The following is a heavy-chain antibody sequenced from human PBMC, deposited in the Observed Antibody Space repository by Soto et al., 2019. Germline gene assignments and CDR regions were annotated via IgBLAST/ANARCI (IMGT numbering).Heavy chain of an antibody. J-gene: IGHJ4*02. CDR1: GGTFSSYT. D-gene: IGHD5-18*01. Sequence: ASVKVSCKASGGTFSSYTISWVRQAHGQGLEWMGRIIPILGIANYAQKFQGRVTITADKSTSTAYMELSSLRSEDTAVYYCARDDLRGYSYGYRDYWGQGTLVTVSS. CDR3: ARDDLRGYSYGYRDY. V-gene: IGHV1-69*04. CDR2: IIPILGIA.